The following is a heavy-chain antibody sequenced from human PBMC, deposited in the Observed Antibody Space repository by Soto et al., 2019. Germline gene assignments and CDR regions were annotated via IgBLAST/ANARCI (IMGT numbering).Heavy chain of an antibody. Sequence: GGSLRRSCASSGFPFSDSYMSWIRPAPGKGLGWVSYISSSGSTIYYADSVKGRFTISRDNAKNSLYLQMNSLRAEDTAVYYCARALHRGYCSSTSCYSNWFDPWGQGTLVTVSS. J-gene: IGHJ5*02. CDR3: ARALHRGYCSSTSCYSNWFDP. CDR2: ISSSGSTI. V-gene: IGHV3-11*01. CDR1: GFPFSDSY. D-gene: IGHD2-2*01.